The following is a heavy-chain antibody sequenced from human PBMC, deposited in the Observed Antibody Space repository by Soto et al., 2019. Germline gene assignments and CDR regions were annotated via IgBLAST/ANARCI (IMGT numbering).Heavy chain of an antibody. CDR2: IDYSGTA. CDR1: YGSISVSNVF. Sequence: SETLSLTCTVSYGSISVSNVFWGWVRQPPGKGLDWIGNIDYSGTAYFNPSLGTRVTFPVDTSNNQFSLTLYSVTAADTAVYYFARTTVRHLAFWCQGILGTVS. J-gene: IGHJ4*02. D-gene: IGHD4-4*01. CDR3: ARTTVRHLAF. V-gene: IGHV4-39*01.